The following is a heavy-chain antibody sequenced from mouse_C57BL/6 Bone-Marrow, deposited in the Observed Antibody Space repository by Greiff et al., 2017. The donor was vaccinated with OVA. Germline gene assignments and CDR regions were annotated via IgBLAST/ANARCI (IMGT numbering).Heavy chain of an antibody. CDR2: IYPGNSDT. D-gene: IGHD3-2*02. CDR3: TKLRLDY. V-gene: IGHV1-5*01. CDR1: GYTFTSYW. Sequence: VQLQQSGTVLARPGASVKMSCKTSGYTFTSYWMHWVKQRPGQGLEWIGAIYPGNSDTSYNQKFKGKAKLTAVTSASTAYMELSSLTNADSAVYYCTKLRLDYWGQGTTLTVSS. J-gene: IGHJ2*01.